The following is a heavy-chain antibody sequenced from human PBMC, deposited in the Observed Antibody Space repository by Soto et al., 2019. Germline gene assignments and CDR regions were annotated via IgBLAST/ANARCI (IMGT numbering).Heavy chain of an antibody. CDR2: ISANGDLT. Sequence: GGSLRLSCSASVFTFSNYAMSWVRQAPGKGLEWVSAISANGDLTFYIGSVRGRFTMSKDNSENTLYLQMNSLRAEDTAVYYCAKEDNAGTVVTNLDYWGPGA. CDR3: AKEDNAGTVVTNLDY. CDR1: VFTFSNYA. V-gene: IGHV3-23*01. J-gene: IGHJ4*02. D-gene: IGHD2-21*02.